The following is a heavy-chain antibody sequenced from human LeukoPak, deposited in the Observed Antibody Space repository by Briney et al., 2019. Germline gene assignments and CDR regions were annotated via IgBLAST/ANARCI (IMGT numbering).Heavy chain of an antibody. CDR2: INPNSGGT. V-gene: IGHV1-2*02. Sequence: ASVKVSCKASGGTFSSYAISWVRQAPGQGLEWMGWINPNSGGTNYAQKFQGRVTMTRDTSISTAYMELSRLRSDDTAVYYCARELKDIAAKNISDYWGQGTLVTVSS. J-gene: IGHJ4*02. D-gene: IGHD5-12*01. CDR1: GGTFSSYA. CDR3: ARELKDIAAKNISDY.